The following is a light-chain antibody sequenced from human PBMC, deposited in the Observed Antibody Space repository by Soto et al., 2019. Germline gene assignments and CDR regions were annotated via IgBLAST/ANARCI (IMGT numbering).Light chain of an antibody. V-gene: IGKV1D-16*01. J-gene: IGKJ4*02. CDR1: QGINSW. Sequence: DVQMTQSPSSLSASVGDRVTITCRASQGINSWLAWYQQKPETAPKSLIYAASSLQTGVPSRFSGSGSGTNSTLTISNLEAEYAATYYRQQSKIHALTFGAGTEVQFK. CDR2: AAS. CDR3: QQSKIHALT.